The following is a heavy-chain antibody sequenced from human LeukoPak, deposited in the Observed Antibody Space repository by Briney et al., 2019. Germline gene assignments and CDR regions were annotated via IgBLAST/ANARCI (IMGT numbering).Heavy chain of an antibody. CDR3: ASSQTLSSSWYAFDI. CDR2: MWYDGSNK. V-gene: IGHV3-33*01. Sequence: GRSLRLSCAASGVTFSSYGMHWVRQAPGKGLEWVAVMWYDGSNKYYADSVKGRFTISRDNSKNTLYLQMNSLRAEDTAVYYCASSQTLSSSWYAFDIWGQGTMVTVSS. J-gene: IGHJ3*02. CDR1: GVTFSSYG. D-gene: IGHD6-13*01.